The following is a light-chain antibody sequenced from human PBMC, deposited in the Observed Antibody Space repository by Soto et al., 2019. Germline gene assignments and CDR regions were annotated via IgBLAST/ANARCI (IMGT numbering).Light chain of an antibody. Sequence: QTVVTQEPSFSVSPGGTVTLTCGLSSGSVSTTYYPSWHQQTPGLAPRTLIYSTNIRSSGVPDRFSGSILGNKAALTITGAQADDESDYYCVLYMGSGIWVFGGGTKVTVL. V-gene: IGLV8-61*01. CDR3: VLYMGSGIWV. CDR2: STN. CDR1: SGSVSTTYY. J-gene: IGLJ3*02.